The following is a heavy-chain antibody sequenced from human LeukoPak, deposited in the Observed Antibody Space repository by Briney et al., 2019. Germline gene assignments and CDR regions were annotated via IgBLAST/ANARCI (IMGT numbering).Heavy chain of an antibody. CDR3: ARDLGYCSSTSCYRDY. V-gene: IGHV1-2*06. CDR1: GYTFTGYY. D-gene: IGHD2-2*01. Sequence: ASVKVSCKASGYTFTGYYMHWVRQAPGQGLEWMGRINPNSGGTNYAQKFQGRVTMTRDTSISTAYMELSRLRSDDTAVHYCARDLGYCSSTSCYRDYWGQGTLVTVSS. CDR2: INPNSGGT. J-gene: IGHJ4*02.